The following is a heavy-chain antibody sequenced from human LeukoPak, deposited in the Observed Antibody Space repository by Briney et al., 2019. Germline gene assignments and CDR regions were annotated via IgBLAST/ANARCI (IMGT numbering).Heavy chain of an antibody. CDR1: GFTFSSYA. CDR2: ISYDGSNK. J-gene: IGHJ4*02. CDR3: ARARSGWYLGQFVY. V-gene: IGHV3-30*04. D-gene: IGHD6-19*01. Sequence: PGRSLTLSCVVSGFTFSSYAMHWVRQAPGKGLEWVAVISYDGSNKYYADSVKGRFTISRDNSKNTLYLQMNSLRAEDTAVYYCARARSGWYLGQFVYWGQGTLVTVSS.